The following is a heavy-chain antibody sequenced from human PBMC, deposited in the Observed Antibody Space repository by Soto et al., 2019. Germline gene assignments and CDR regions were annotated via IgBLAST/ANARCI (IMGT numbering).Heavy chain of an antibody. CDR1: GGSLSSRGYS. J-gene: IGHJ4*01. V-gene: IGHV4-30-2*01. CDR3: ATSWDDGGNGMPYYFDY. CDR2: IYHSRST. D-gene: IGHD4-17*01. Sequence: PSVTLSLTCAVSGGSLSSRGYSWSWIRQPPGKGLEWIGYIYHSRSTYYNPSLKSRVTISVDRSKNHFSLKLSSVTAADTVVYYCATSWDDGGNGMPYYFDYVYQEALEAVSS.